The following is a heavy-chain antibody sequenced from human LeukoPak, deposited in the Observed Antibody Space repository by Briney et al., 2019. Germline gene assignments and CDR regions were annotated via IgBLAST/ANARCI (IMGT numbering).Heavy chain of an antibody. Sequence: GRSLILSCAASGFTLDGYAMHWVRQAPGKGLEWVSGISWNSGSIGYADSVKGRFTISRDNAKNSLYLQMNSLRAEDTAVYYCAREANWNLDYWGQGTLVTVSS. D-gene: IGHD1-1*01. CDR3: AREANWNLDY. J-gene: IGHJ4*02. V-gene: IGHV3-9*01. CDR2: ISWNSGSI. CDR1: GFTLDGYA.